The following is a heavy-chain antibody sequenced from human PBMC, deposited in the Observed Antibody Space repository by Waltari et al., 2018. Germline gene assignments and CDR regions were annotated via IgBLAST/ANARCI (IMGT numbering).Heavy chain of an antibody. V-gene: IGHV3-48*04. Sequence: EVQLVESGGGLVQPGGSLRLSCAASGFTFSTYSMNWVRQAPGKGLEWVSYISSSNTIIYYADAVKGRFTISRDNAKNSLYLQMNSLRAEDTAVYYCARDPRGGTSYWGQGTLVTVSS. CDR1: GFTFSTYS. CDR2: ISSSNTII. J-gene: IGHJ4*02. D-gene: IGHD1-26*01. CDR3: ARDPRGGTSY.